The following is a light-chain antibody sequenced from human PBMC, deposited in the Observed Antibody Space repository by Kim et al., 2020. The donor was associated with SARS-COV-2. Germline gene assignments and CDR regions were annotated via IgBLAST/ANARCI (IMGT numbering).Light chain of an antibody. Sequence: GQSITISCTGTSSDVGGYSYVSWYQHHPGVAPKLMLYDVTKRPSGVSDRFSGSKSGNTASLTISGLQAEDEADYYCSSYTTSSTVVFGGGTKVTVL. CDR1: SSDVGGYSY. V-gene: IGLV2-14*03. J-gene: IGLJ2*01. CDR3: SSYTTSSTVV. CDR2: DVT.